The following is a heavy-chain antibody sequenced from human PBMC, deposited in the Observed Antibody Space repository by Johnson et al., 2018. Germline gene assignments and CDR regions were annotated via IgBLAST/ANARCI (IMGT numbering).Heavy chain of an antibody. CDR3: ARSIVGAV. V-gene: IGHV3-30*03. Sequence: QVELVQSGGGVVQPGRSLRLSCAASGFTFSSYGMHWVRQAPGKGLEWVAVISYDGSKKYYADSVKGRFTISRDNAKNSLDLQMNSLRDEDTAVYDCARSIVGAVWGQGTMVTVSS. CDR2: ISYDGSKK. D-gene: IGHD1-26*01. J-gene: IGHJ3*01. CDR1: GFTFSSYG.